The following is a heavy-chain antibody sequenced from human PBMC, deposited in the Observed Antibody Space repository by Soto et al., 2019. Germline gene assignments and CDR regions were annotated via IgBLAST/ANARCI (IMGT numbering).Heavy chain of an antibody. Sequence: EVQLVESGGGLVQPGGSLKLSCAASGFTFSGSAMHWVRQASGKGLEWVGRIRSKANSYATAYAASVKGRFTISRDDSKNTAYLQMNSLKTEDTAVYYCTRPSAAASWYFDLWGRGTLVTVSS. V-gene: IGHV3-73*01. CDR3: TRPSAAASWYFDL. CDR1: GFTFSGSA. D-gene: IGHD2-15*01. J-gene: IGHJ2*01. CDR2: IRSKANSYAT.